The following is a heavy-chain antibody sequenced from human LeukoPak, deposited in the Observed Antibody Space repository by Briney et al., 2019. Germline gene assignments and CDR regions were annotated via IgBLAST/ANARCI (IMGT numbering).Heavy chain of an antibody. CDR1: GGSFSGYY. CDR2: INHSGST. J-gene: IGHJ6*02. Sequence: SETLSLTCAVYGGSFSGYYWSRIRQPPGKGLEWIGEINHSGSTNYNPSLKSRVTISVDTSKNQFSLKLSSVTAADTAVYYCARGLSGYWDYYYYYGMDVWGQGTTVTVSS. CDR3: ARGLSGYWDYYYYYGMDV. D-gene: IGHD3-3*01. V-gene: IGHV4-34*01.